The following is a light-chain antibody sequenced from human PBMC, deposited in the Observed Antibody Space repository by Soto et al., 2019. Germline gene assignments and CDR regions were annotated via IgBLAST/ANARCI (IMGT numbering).Light chain of an antibody. V-gene: IGLV2-14*03. CDR2: NVY. CDR3: SAYTVSRTYV. CDR1: SSDVGAYNF. Sequence: QSALTQPASVSGSPGQSITISCTGTSSDVGAYNFVSWHQQHPGKAPELMIYNVYDRPSGISYRFSGSKSGNTASLTISGLQGEDEADYYCSAYTVSRTYVFGTGTKLTVL. J-gene: IGLJ1*01.